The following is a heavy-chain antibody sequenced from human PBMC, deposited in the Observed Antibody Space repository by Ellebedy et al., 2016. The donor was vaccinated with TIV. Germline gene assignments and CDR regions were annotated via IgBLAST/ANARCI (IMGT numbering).Heavy chain of an antibody. CDR3: ARGNRAFITIFGTYYLDY. V-gene: IGHV1-8*02. CDR2: MNPNSGNT. CDR1: GYTFTSYG. D-gene: IGHD3-9*01. Sequence: ASVKVSXXASGYTFTSYGIGWVRQATGQGLEWMGWMNPNSGNTGYAQKFQGRVTMTRSTSISTAYMELSSLKSEDTAVYYCARGNRAFITIFGTYYLDYWGLGTLVTVSS. J-gene: IGHJ4*02.